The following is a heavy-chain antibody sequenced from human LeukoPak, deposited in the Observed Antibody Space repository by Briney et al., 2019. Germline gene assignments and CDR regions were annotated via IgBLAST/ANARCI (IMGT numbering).Heavy chain of an antibody. J-gene: IGHJ4*02. CDR2: ISWNSGSI. V-gene: IGHV3-9*01. D-gene: IGHD3-3*01. Sequence: GGSLRLSCAASGFTFSSYSMNWVRQAPGKGLEWVSGISWNSGSIGYADSVKGRFTISRDNAKNSLYLQMNSLRAEDTALYYCAKERGDYDFWSGRSLYIFDYWGQGTLVTVSS. CDR3: AKERGDYDFWSGRSLYIFDY. CDR1: GFTFSSYS.